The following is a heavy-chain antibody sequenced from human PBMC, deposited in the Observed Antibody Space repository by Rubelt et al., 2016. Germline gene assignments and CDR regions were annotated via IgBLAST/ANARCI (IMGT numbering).Heavy chain of an antibody. CDR1: GGSISSSSYY. CDR3: AGSGWHSMSDY. D-gene: IGHD6-19*01. Sequence: QVQLQESGPGLVKPSETLSLTCTVSGGSISSSSYYWGWIRQPPGKGLEWIGSIYYSGSTYYNPSLNSRVTISLDTPQNQFSLRLSSVTAADTDVYYCAGSGWHSMSDYWGQGTLVTVAS. J-gene: IGHJ4*02. V-gene: IGHV4-39*01. CDR2: IYYSGST.